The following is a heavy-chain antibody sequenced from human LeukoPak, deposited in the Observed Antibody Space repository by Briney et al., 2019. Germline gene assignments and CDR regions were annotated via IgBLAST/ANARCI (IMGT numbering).Heavy chain of an antibody. CDR3: ARARSSGWYRDY. J-gene: IGHJ4*02. CDR1: GFTFSSYS. CDR2: ISSSSYI. D-gene: IGHD6-19*01. Sequence: GSLRLSCAASGFTFSSYSMNWVRPAPGKGLEWVSSISSSSYIYYADSVKGRFTISRDNAENSLYLQMNSLRAEDTAVYYCARARSSGWYRDYWGQGTLVTVSS. V-gene: IGHV3-21*01.